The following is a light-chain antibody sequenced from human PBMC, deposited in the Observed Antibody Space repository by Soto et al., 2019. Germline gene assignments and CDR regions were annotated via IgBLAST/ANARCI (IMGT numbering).Light chain of an antibody. CDR3: QQRNAWPRNT. V-gene: IGKV3-11*01. J-gene: IGKJ2*01. Sequence: EIVLTQFPATLSLSPGDRATLSCRASQSVPSYLAWYQQKPGQAPRLLVYDISNRATGIPARFTGSGSGTDFTLTISSLEPEDSDVYYCQQRNAWPRNTFGQGTKLQI. CDR1: QSVPSY. CDR2: DIS.